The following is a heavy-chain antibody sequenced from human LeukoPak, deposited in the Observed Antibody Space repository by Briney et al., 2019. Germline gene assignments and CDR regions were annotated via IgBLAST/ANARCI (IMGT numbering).Heavy chain of an antibody. CDR2: IYQSGST. CDR3: ARTDWGSTASYGMDV. J-gene: IGHJ6*02. V-gene: IGHV4-30-2*01. CDR1: GGSISSGGYS. Sequence: TLSLTCAVSGGSISSGGYSWSWIRQPPGKGLEWIGYIYQSGSTYYNPSLKSRVTISVDTSKNQFSLKLSSVTAADTAVYYCARTDWGSTASYGMDVWGQGTTVTVSS. D-gene: IGHD7-27*01.